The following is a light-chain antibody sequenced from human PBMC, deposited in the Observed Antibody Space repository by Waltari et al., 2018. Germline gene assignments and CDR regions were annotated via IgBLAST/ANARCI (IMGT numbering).Light chain of an antibody. Sequence: DIVMTQSPLSLPVTPGEPASISCRSSQSLLHSNGYTYLDWYLQKPGQSPQLLISLGSNRASGVPDRFSGSGSGTDFPLKISRVEADDVGVYYCMQALQTPTFGQGTKLEIK. CDR1: QSLLHSNGYTY. V-gene: IGKV2-28*01. CDR2: LGS. J-gene: IGKJ2*01. CDR3: MQALQTPT.